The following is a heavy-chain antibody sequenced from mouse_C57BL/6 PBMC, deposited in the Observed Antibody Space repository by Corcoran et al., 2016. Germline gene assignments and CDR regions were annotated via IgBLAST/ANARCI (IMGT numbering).Heavy chain of an antibody. CDR1: GYTFTSYW. CDR2: IDPSDSYT. D-gene: IGHD2-1*01. Sequence: QVQLQQPGAELVMPGASVKLSCKASGYTFTSYWMHWVKQRPGQGLEWIGEIDPSDSYTNYNQKFKGKSTLTVDKSSSTAYMQLSSLTSEDSAVYYCARNYPSLYFDYWGQGTTLTVSS. CDR3: ARNYPSLYFDY. V-gene: IGHV1-69*01. J-gene: IGHJ2*01.